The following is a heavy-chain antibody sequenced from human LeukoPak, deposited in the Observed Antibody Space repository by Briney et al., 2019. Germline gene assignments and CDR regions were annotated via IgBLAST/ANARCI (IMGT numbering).Heavy chain of an antibody. Sequence: GGSLRLSCAASGFTVSTNYTNWVRQAPGKGLEWVSILYSGSDTYYADSVKGRFTISRDDSRNTLFLHMSSLKAEDTAIYYCARVGDHFHWFLDLWGPGTLVSVSS. CDR3: ARVGDHFHWFLDL. V-gene: IGHV3-53*01. J-gene: IGHJ2*01. CDR1: GFTVSTNY. CDR2: LYSGSDT. D-gene: IGHD2-21*01.